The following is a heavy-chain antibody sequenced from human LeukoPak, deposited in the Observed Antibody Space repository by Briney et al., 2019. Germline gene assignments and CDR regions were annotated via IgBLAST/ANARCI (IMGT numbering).Heavy chain of an antibody. J-gene: IGHJ4*02. D-gene: IGHD3/OR15-3a*01. V-gene: IGHV1-18*01. Sequence: ASVKVSCKASGGAFSNFAISWVRQAPGQGLEWMGWISAYNGNTNYAQKLQGRVTMTTDTSTSTAYMELRSLRSDDTAVYYCASAGGTGYYSNWGQGTLVTVSS. CDR3: ASAGGTGYYSN. CDR1: GGAFSNFA. CDR2: ISAYNGNT.